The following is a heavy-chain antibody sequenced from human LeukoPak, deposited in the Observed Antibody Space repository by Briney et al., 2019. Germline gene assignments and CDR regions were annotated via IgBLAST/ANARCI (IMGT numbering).Heavy chain of an antibody. V-gene: IGHV3-23*01. CDR2: ISGSGDST. CDR3: AKDRLLNCRGDCYIFDY. Sequence: GGSLRLSCAASGFTFSSYSMNWVRQTPGEGLEWVSSISGSGDSTFYADSVKGRFSISRDNSKNTLYLQVNGLRTEDTAVYYCAKDRLLNCRGDCYIFDYWGQGTVVTVSS. CDR1: GFTFSSYS. J-gene: IGHJ4*02. D-gene: IGHD2-21*02.